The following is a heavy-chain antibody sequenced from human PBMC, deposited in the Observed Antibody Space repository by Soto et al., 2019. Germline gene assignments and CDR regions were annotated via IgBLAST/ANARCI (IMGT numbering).Heavy chain of an antibody. Sequence: QVQLVQSGAEVKKPGASVKVSCKASGYTFTSYDINWVRQATGQGLEWMGWMNPNSGNTGYAQKFQGRVTMTRNNSISTAYMELSSLRSEDTAVYYCAIKADYGDSIDYWGQGTLVTVSS. J-gene: IGHJ4*02. CDR2: MNPNSGNT. CDR3: AIKADYGDSIDY. V-gene: IGHV1-8*01. D-gene: IGHD4-17*01. CDR1: GYTFTSYD.